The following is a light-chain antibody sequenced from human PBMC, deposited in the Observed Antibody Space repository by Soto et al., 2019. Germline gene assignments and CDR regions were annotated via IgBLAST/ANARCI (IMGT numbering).Light chain of an antibody. Sequence: EIVLTQSPATLSLSPGERAALSCRASQIISSAYLAWYQQKPGQAPRLLIYGASSRATGIPDRFSGSGSGTHFTLTITRLDPEDFAVYYCQHRGTFGQGTKVDIK. J-gene: IGKJ1*01. CDR2: GAS. CDR1: QIISSAY. CDR3: QHRGT. V-gene: IGKV3-20*01.